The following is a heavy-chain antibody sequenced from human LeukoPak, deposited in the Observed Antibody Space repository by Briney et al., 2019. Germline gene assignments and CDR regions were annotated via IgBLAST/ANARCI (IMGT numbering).Heavy chain of an antibody. V-gene: IGHV3-74*01. CDR1: GFTLSSYW. D-gene: IGHD5-12*01. CDR2: INSDGSST. Sequence: GGSLRLSRATSGFTLSSYWMHWVRQAPGKGLVWVSRINSDGSSTTYADSVKGRFTISRDNAKNTLYLQMNSLRAEDTALYYCTRSDSGQIDYWGQGTLVSVSS. J-gene: IGHJ4*02. CDR3: TRSDSGQIDY.